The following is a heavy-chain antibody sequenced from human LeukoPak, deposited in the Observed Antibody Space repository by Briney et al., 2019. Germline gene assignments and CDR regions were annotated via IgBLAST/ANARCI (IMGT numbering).Heavy chain of an antibody. Sequence: SETLSLTCTVSGGSISSYYWSWIRQPAGKGLEWIGRIYTSGTTNYSPSLKSRVTMSVDTSKNQFSLKLSSVTAADTAVYYCARDAYDTAFDYWGQGTLVTVSS. CDR3: ARDAYDTAFDY. CDR1: GGSISSYY. CDR2: IYTSGTT. V-gene: IGHV4-4*07. D-gene: IGHD3-9*01. J-gene: IGHJ4*02.